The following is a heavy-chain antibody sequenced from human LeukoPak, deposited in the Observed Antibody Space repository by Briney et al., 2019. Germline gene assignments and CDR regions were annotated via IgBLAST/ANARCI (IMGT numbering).Heavy chain of an antibody. Sequence: QPGGSLRLSCAASGFTFNTYAMHWVRQAPGKGLIWVSSINGAGSYTYYADSVKGRFSISRDNAKKTLYLQMNSLRAEDTAIYYCVVSDFWSGYYDHNWFDPWGQGILVTVSS. V-gene: IGHV3-23*01. CDR3: VVSDFWSGYYDHNWFDP. CDR2: INGAGSYT. D-gene: IGHD3-3*01. J-gene: IGHJ5*02. CDR1: GFTFNTYA.